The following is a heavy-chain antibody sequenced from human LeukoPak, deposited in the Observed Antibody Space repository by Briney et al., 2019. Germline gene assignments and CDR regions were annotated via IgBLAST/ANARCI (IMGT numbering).Heavy chain of an antibody. CDR2: IYHSGDT. V-gene: IGHV4-38-2*02. D-gene: IGHD6-19*01. J-gene: IGHJ4*02. CDR3: AKGTSSGWYYFDY. CDR1: GYSITSGYY. Sequence: SETLSLTCIVSGYSITSGYYWGWIRQPPGKGLEWIGSIYHSGDTYYNPSLKSRVTISVDTSKNQFSLKLDSVTAADTAVYYCAKGTSSGWYYFDYWGQGALVTVSS.